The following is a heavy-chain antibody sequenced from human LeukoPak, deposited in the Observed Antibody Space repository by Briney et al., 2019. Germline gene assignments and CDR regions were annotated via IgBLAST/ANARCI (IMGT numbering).Heavy chain of an antibody. CDR2: ICYSGST. CDR1: GGSISSGDYY. D-gene: IGHD4-17*01. J-gene: IGHJ4*02. V-gene: IGHV4-30-4*01. CDR3: ARGHTVTGFDY. Sequence: SQTLSLTCTVSGGSISSGDYYWSWIRQPPGKGLEWIGYICYSGSTYYNPSLKSRVTISVDTSKNQFSLKLSSVTAADTAVYYCARGHTVTGFDYWGQGTLVTVSS.